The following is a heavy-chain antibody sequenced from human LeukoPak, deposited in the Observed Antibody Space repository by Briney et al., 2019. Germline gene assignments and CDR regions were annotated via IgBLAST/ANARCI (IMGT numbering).Heavy chain of an antibody. J-gene: IGHJ4*02. CDR1: GFTFSDYY. V-gene: IGHV3-11*04. CDR3: ARDISGHYDSSGFAY. CDR2: ISSTGSTI. D-gene: IGHD3-22*01. Sequence: KTGGSLRLSCAASGFTFSDYYMNWIRQASGKGLEWVSYISSTGSTIYYADSVKGRFTISRDNAKNSLYLQMNSLRAEDTAVYYCARDISGHYDSSGFAYWGQGTLVTVSS.